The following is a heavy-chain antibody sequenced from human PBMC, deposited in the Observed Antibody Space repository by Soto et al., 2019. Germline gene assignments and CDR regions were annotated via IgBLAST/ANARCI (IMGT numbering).Heavy chain of an antibody. Sequence: EVQLLESGGGLVQPGGSLRLSCAASGFTFSSYAMSWVRQAPGKGLEWVSAISGSGGSTYYADSVKGRFTISRDNSKNTLYLQMYSLRAEDTAVYYCANTTYDFWSGYYVDYWGQGTLVTVSS. V-gene: IGHV3-23*01. D-gene: IGHD3-3*01. CDR1: GFTFSSYA. CDR3: ANTTYDFWSGYYVDY. CDR2: ISGSGGST. J-gene: IGHJ4*02.